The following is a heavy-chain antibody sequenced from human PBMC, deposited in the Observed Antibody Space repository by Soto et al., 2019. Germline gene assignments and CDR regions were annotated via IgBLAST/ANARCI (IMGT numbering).Heavy chain of an antibody. CDR3: ARGPPFDSFSL. J-gene: IGHJ3*01. Sequence: QEQLVQSGAEVKKPESSVQVSCKASGVTFSDYGISWVRQAPGQGLEWMGGIIPISGRVYYAEKFQGRVTITADRSTNTAYVEITSLRSDDTAVYYCARGPPFDSFSLWGPGTLVTVSS. CDR2: IIPISGRV. V-gene: IGHV1-69*06. CDR1: GVTFSDYG. D-gene: IGHD2-21*01.